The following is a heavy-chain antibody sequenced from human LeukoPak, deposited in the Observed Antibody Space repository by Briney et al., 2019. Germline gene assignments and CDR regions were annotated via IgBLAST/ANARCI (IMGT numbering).Heavy chain of an antibody. CDR2: IYYSGST. CDR3: VSGIDAFDI. D-gene: IGHD3-10*01. J-gene: IGHJ3*02. V-gene: IGHV4-31*03. Sequence: SETLYLTCTVSGGSISSTSYYGSWIRQHPVKGLEWIGYIYYSGSTYYNPSLKSRVTISVDTSKNQFSLKLSSVTAADTAVYYCVSGIDAFDIWGQGTMVTVSS. CDR1: GGSISSTSYY.